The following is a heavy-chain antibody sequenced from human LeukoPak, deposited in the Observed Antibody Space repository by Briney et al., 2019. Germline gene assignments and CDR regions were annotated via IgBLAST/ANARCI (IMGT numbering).Heavy chain of an antibody. Sequence: GGSLRLSCAASGFTFSSYSMHWVRQAPGKGLEWVSSISSSSSYIYYADSVKGRFTISRDNAKNSLYLQMNSLRAEDTAVYYCARDILGYDYVWGSYRSHFDYWGQGTLVTVSS. D-gene: IGHD3-16*02. CDR1: GFTFSSYS. CDR3: ARDILGYDYVWGSYRSHFDY. CDR2: ISSSSSYI. V-gene: IGHV3-21*01. J-gene: IGHJ4*02.